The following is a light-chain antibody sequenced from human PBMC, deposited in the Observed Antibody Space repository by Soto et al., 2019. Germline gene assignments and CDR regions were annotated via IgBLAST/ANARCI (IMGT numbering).Light chain of an antibody. CDR2: DAF. Sequence: EIVGTRWPATVWLCAVERASLSCRASETIRNLLAWYQQRPGQAPRLLIYDAFSRAPGIPARFSGGGSGTDFTLTISSLEPEDFGVYYCQQRNNWPITFGQGTRLEIK. J-gene: IGKJ5*01. V-gene: IGKV3-11*01. CDR3: QQRNNWPIT. CDR1: ETIRNL.